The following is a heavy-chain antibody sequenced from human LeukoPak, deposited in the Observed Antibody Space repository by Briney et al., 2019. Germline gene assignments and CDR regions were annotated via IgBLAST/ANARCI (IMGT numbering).Heavy chain of an antibody. CDR2: IYYSGTT. J-gene: IGHJ3*02. CDR1: GDSISSNPYY. Sequence: PSETLSLTCTVSGDSISSNPYYWAWIRQPPGKGLEWIASIYYSGTTFYNPSLKSRVTISVDTSKNQFSLNLSSVTAADTAVYYCVRQGCVTTSCFFKRAFDIWGQGTMVTVSS. D-gene: IGHD2-2*01. CDR3: VRQGCVTTSCFFKRAFDI. V-gene: IGHV4-39*01.